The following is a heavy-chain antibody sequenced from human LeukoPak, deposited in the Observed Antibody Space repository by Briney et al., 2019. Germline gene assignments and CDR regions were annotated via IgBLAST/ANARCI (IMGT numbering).Heavy chain of an antibody. CDR2: IYYSGST. CDR3: AGREPRYGMVV. J-gene: IGHJ6*02. Sequence: SETLSLTCTVSGGSISSYYWSWIRQPPGKGLEWIGYIYYSGSTNYNPSLKSRVTISVDTSKNQFSLKLSSVTAADTAVYYCAGREPRYGMVVWGQGTTVTVSS. V-gene: IGHV4-59*01. CDR1: GGSISSYY.